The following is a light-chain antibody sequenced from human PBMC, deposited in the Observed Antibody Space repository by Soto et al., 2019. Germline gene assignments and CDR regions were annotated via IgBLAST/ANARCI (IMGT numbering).Light chain of an antibody. CDR2: AAS. CDR1: QSLGSY. CDR3: QQSYSTPRT. J-gene: IGKJ1*01. V-gene: IGKV1-39*01. Sequence: DIQMTQSPSSLSASVGDRVTLTCRASQSLGSYVNWYQQKLGKAPKFLIYAASSLQSGVPSRISGSGSGTDFTLTMTSQQPEDFATYFCQQSYSTPRTFGQGTKVEIK.